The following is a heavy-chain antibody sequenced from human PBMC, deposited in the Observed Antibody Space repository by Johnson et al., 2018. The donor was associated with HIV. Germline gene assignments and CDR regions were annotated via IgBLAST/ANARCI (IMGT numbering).Heavy chain of an antibody. D-gene: IGHD3-22*01. Sequence: VQVVESGGGLIQPGGSLRLSCAASGFTVSSNYMSWVRQAPGKGLEWVSVIYSGGSTYYADSVKGRFTISRDNSKNTLYLQLNSLRAEDTAVYYCARDLTYYYESSTYVRAFDIWGQGTMVTVSS. CDR3: ARDLTYYYESSTYVRAFDI. CDR2: IYSGGST. J-gene: IGHJ3*02. V-gene: IGHV3-53*01. CDR1: GFTVSSNY.